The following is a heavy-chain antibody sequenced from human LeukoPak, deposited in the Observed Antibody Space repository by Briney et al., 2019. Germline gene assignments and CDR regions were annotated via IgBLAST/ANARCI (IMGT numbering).Heavy chain of an antibody. CDR3: ARAEELPSFDP. Sequence: ASVKVSCKASGYTFTGYYVHWVRQAPGQGLQWMGYLNPKTGDTKYAQKLQGRVTMTRDTSISTAYMELSRLRSDDTAVYYCARAEELPSFDPWGQGTLVTVSS. CDR2: LNPKTGDT. V-gene: IGHV1-2*02. J-gene: IGHJ5*02. D-gene: IGHD1-26*01. CDR1: GYTFTGYY.